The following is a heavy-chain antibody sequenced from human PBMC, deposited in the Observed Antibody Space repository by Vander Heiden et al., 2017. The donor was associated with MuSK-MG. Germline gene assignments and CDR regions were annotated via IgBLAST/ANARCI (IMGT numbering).Heavy chain of an antibody. D-gene: IGHD1-26*01. CDR1: FTFSSYS. J-gene: IGHJ6*03. CDR2: ISGGGGST. Sequence: FTFSSYSMSWVRQAPGKGLEWVSAISGGGGSTYYADSVKGRFTISRDNSKNTLYLHMNSLRAEDTAVYYCAKDLIVGATIYYYMDVWGQGTTVTVSS. V-gene: IGHV3-23*01. CDR3: AKDLIVGATIYYYMDV.